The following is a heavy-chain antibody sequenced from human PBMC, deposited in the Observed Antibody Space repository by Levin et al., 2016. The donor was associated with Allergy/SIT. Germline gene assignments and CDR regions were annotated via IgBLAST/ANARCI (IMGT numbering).Heavy chain of an antibody. V-gene: IGHV4-59*08. CDR3: ARLLYYDILTGPPRPGYYYGMDV. CDR2: IYYSGST. CDR1: GGSISSYY. Sequence: SETLSLTCTVSGGSISSYYWSWIRQPPGKGLEWIGYIYYSGSTNYNPSLKSRVTISVDTSKNQFSLKLSSVTAADTAVYYCARLLYYDILTGPPRPGYYYGMDVWGQGTTVTVSS. D-gene: IGHD3-9*01. J-gene: IGHJ6*02.